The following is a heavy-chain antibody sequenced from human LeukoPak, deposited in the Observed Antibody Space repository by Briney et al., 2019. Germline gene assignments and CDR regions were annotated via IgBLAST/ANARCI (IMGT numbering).Heavy chain of an antibody. CDR3: ASADILTGYSSPFGY. J-gene: IGHJ4*02. CDR1: GGSISSYY. CDR2: IYYSGST. D-gene: IGHD3-9*01. V-gene: IGHV4-59*01. Sequence: SETLSLTWTVSGGSISSYYWSWIRQPPGKGLEWIGYIYYSGSTNYNPSLKSRVTISVDTSKNQFSLKLSSVTAADTAVYYCASADILTGYSSPFGYWGQGTLVTVSS.